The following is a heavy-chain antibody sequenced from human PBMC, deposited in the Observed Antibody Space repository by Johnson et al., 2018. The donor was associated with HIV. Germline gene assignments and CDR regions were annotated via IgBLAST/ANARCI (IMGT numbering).Heavy chain of an antibody. CDR2: IKQDGSNK. V-gene: IGHV3-7*01. CDR3: ARAGSSSSGPRAFDI. J-gene: IGHJ3*02. Sequence: VQLVESGGGLVQPGGSLRLSCAASGFTFSSYWMHWVRQAPGKGLEWVANIKQDGSNKYYADSVKGRFTISRDNSKNTLYLQMNSLRAEDTAVYYCARAGSSSSGPRAFDIWGQGTMVTVSS. CDR1: GFTFSSYW. D-gene: IGHD6-6*01.